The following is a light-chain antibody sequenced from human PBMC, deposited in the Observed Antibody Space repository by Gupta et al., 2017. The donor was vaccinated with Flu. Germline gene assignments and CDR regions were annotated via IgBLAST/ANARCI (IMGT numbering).Light chain of an antibody. CDR1: QSVSSSY. J-gene: IGKJ2*01. V-gene: IGKV3-20*01. CDR2: GAS. CDR3: QQYGISPYI. Sequence: DIVLTQPPGTLSLSPGERATLSCRASQSVSSSYLAWYQQKPGQAPRLLIYGASSRATGTPDSFSGSGSGTDFTLTISRLEPDDFAVYYCQQYGISPYIFGQGTKGDQT.